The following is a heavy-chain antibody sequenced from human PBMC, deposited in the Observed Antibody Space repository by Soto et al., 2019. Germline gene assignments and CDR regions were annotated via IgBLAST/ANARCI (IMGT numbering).Heavy chain of an antibody. J-gene: IGHJ4*02. Sequence: LSLTCTVSGGSISSGGYYWNWIRQHPGKGLEWIGYSYFSGNTYYNPSLKSRVTISVDTSKNQFSLRLSSVTAADTAVYYCARDPQYTDSSSYYVSSGNFDYWGQGILVTVSS. CDR3: ARDPQYTDSSSYYVSSGNFDY. CDR2: SYFSGNT. V-gene: IGHV4-31*03. CDR1: GGSISSGGYY. D-gene: IGHD3-22*01.